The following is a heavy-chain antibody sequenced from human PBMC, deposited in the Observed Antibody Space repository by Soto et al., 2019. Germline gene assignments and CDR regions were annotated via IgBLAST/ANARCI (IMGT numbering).Heavy chain of an antibody. CDR2: ISSSSSYI. CDR1: GFTFSSYS. V-gene: IGHV3-21*01. CDR3: ARDTYSSGWFAP. J-gene: IGHJ5*02. D-gene: IGHD3-10*01. Sequence: EVQLVESGGGLVKPGGSLRLSCAASGFTFSSYSMNWVRQAPGKGLEWVSSISSSSSYIYYADSVKGRFTISRDNAKNSLYLQMNSLRAEDTAVYYCARDTYSSGWFAPWGQGTLVTVSS.